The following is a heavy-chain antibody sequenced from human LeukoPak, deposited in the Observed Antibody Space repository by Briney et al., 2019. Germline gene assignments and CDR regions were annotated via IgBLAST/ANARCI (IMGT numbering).Heavy chain of an antibody. J-gene: IGHJ4*02. V-gene: IGHV4-34*01. CDR3: ARFVVGQWLINY. Sequence: SETLSLTCAVYGGSFSGYYWSWIRQPPGKGLEWIGEINHSGSTNYNPSLKSRVTVAVDTSKNQFSLKLSSVTAADTAVYYCARFVVGQWLINYWGQGALVTVSS. D-gene: IGHD6-19*01. CDR2: INHSGST. CDR1: GGSFSGYY.